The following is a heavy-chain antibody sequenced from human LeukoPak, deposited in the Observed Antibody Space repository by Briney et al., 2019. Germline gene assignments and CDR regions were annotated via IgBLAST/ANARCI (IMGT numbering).Heavy chain of an antibody. J-gene: IGHJ6*03. Sequence: GGSLRLSCVASGFTFNTYNMNWVRQAPGKGLEWVSSITSSSSYIYYADSVKGRFTISRDNAKSSLYLQMNSLRDEDTAVYYCARDPYSGNYGDYYYYMDVWGKGTTVTISS. D-gene: IGHD1-26*01. CDR3: ARDPYSGNYGDYYYYMDV. CDR2: ITSSSSYI. V-gene: IGHV3-21*01. CDR1: GFTFNTYN.